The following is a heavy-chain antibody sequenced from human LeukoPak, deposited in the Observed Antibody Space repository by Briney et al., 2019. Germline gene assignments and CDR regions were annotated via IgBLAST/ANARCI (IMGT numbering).Heavy chain of an antibody. J-gene: IGHJ6*03. CDR1: GFSFSDYW. D-gene: IGHD1-7*01. V-gene: IGHV3-7*01. Sequence: PGGSLRLSCAASGFSFSDYWMTWVRQAPGKGLEWVAHIKQDGSEKYYVDSIKGRFTISRDNAKNLVYLQMNSLRAEDTAVYYCARENYKREYYYYMDVWGKGTTVTVSS. CDR2: IKQDGSEK. CDR3: ARENYKREYYYYMDV.